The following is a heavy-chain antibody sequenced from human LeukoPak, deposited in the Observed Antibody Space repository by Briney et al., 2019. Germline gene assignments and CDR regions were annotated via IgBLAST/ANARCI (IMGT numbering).Heavy chain of an antibody. Sequence: SETLSLTCAVYGGSFSGYYWSWIRQPPGKGLEWIGEINHSGSTNYNPSLKSRVTISVDTSKNQFSLKLSSVPAADTAVYYCARSEYYDFWSGFSWFDPWGQGTLVTVSS. CDR1: GGSFSGYY. D-gene: IGHD3-3*01. CDR2: INHSGST. CDR3: ARSEYYDFWSGFSWFDP. J-gene: IGHJ5*02. V-gene: IGHV4-34*01.